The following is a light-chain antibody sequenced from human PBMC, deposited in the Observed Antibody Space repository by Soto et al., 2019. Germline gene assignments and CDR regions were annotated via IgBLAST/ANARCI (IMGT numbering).Light chain of an antibody. V-gene: IGKV1-27*01. J-gene: IGKJ1*01. CDR3: QKYDTAPQT. CDR1: QGIIDY. CDR2: AAS. Sequence: DIQMTQSPSSLSASVGDTVTITCRASQGIIDYLAWYQQKPGKVPTLLIYAASTLHTGVPSRFSGSGAGTDFTLTIRSLQPEDVATYYCQKYDTAPQTFGPGTKVEIK.